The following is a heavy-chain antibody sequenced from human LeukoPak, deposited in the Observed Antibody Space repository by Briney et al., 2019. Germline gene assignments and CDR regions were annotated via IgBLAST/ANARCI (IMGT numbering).Heavy chain of an antibody. D-gene: IGHD6-13*01. CDR1: GYTFTSYY. CDR2: INPSGGST. J-gene: IGHJ3*02. CDR3: ARDSRAATLTHAFDI. V-gene: IGHV1-46*01. Sequence: ASVKASCKASGYTFTSYYMHWVRQAPGQGLEWMGIINPSGGSTSYAQKFQGRVTMTRDTSTSTVYMELGSLRSEDTAVYYCARDSRAATLTHAFDIWGQGTMVTVSS.